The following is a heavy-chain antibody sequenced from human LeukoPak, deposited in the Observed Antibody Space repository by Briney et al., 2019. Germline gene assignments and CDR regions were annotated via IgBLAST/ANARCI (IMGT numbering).Heavy chain of an antibody. CDR2: INIDGSST. CDR1: GFTFSSYW. V-gene: IGHV3-74*01. J-gene: IGHJ6*04. Sequence: PGGSLRLSCAASGFTFSSYWMHWVRQGPGKGLEWISRINIDGSSTTYADSVKGRFTISRDNAKNTLYLQMNSLRAEDTAVYYCAELGITMIGGVWGKGTTVTISS. D-gene: IGHD3-10*02. CDR3: AELGITMIGGV.